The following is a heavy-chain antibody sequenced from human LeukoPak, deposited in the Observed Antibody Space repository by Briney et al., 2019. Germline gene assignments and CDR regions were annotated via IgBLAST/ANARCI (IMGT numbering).Heavy chain of an antibody. CDR3: AREIGYCSSTSCYTEGFFDY. CDR2: IYSGGST. J-gene: IGHJ4*02. V-gene: IGHV3-53*01. D-gene: IGHD2-2*02. Sequence: PGGSLRLSCAASGFTVSSDYMSWVRQAPGKGLEWVSVIYSGGSTYYADSVKGRFTISRDNAKNSLYLQMNSLRAEDTAVYYCAREIGYCSSTSCYTEGFFDYWGQGTLVTVSS. CDR1: GFTVSSDY.